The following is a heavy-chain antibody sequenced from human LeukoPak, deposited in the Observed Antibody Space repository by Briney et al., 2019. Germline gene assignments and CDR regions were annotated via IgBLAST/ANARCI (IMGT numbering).Heavy chain of an antibody. Sequence: TSVKVSCKASGFTFTSSAMQWVRQARGQRLEWIGWIVVGSGNTNYAQKFQERVTITRDMSTSTAYMELSSLRSEDTAVYYCAAGDFRFLEWSYYFDHWGQGTLVTVSS. J-gene: IGHJ4*02. CDR2: IVVGSGNT. CDR3: AAGDFRFLEWSYYFDH. V-gene: IGHV1-58*02. CDR1: GFTFTSSA. D-gene: IGHD3-3*01.